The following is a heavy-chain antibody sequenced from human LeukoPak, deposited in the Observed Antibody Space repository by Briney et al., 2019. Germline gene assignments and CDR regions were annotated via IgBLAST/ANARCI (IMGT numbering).Heavy chain of an antibody. CDR1: GFTFSSYS. Sequence: GGSLRLSCAASGFTFSSYSMNWVRQAPGKGLEWVSSISSSSSYIYYADSVKGRFTISRDNAKNSLYLQMNSLRAEDTAVYYCARDRRWLQFNLYDYWGQGTLVTVSS. D-gene: IGHD5-24*01. CDR2: ISSSSSYI. CDR3: ARDRRWLQFNLYDY. V-gene: IGHV3-21*01. J-gene: IGHJ4*02.